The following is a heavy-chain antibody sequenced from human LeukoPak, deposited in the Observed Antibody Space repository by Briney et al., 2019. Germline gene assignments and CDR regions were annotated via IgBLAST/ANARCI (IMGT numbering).Heavy chain of an antibody. CDR2: INAGNGNT. V-gene: IGHV1-3*01. Sequence: ASVKVSCKASGYTFTSYAMHWVRQAPGQRLEWMGWINAGNGNTKYSQKFQGRVTITRDTSASTAYMELSSLRSEDTAVYYCARQYCSGGSCRSYYFDYWDQGTLVTVSS. CDR3: ARQYCSGGSCRSYYFDY. D-gene: IGHD2-15*01. J-gene: IGHJ4*02. CDR1: GYTFTSYA.